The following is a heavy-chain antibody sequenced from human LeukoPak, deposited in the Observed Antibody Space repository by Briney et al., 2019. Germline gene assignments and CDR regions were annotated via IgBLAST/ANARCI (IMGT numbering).Heavy chain of an antibody. D-gene: IGHD3-10*01. CDR1: GGSISSGDCY. J-gene: IGHJ5*02. CDR3: ARDFGYYYGSGSYKEGVINWFDP. Sequence: PSQTLSLTCTVSGGSISSGDCYWSWIRQPPGKGLEWIGYIYYSGSTYYNPSLKSRVTISVDTSKNQFSLKLSSVTAADTAVYYCARDFGYYYGSGSYKEGVINWFDPWGQGTLVTVSS. V-gene: IGHV4-30-4*01. CDR2: IYYSGST.